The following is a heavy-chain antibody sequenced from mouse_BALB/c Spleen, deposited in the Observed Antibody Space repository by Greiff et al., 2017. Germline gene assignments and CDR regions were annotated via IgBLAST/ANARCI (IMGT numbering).Heavy chain of an antibody. Sequence: EVQLQESGPGLVKPSQSLSLTCTVTGYSITSDYAWNWIRQFPGNKLEWMGYISYSGSTSYNPSLKSRISITRDTSKNQFFLQLNSVTTEDTATYYCAHSLYYFDYWGQGTTLTVSS. CDR2: ISYSGST. V-gene: IGHV3-2*02. J-gene: IGHJ2*01. CDR3: AHSLYYFDY. CDR1: GYSITSDYA.